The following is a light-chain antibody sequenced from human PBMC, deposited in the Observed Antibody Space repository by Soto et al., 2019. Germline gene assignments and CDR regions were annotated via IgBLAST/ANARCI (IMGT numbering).Light chain of an antibody. CDR3: QQRSNCPLT. Sequence: EIVLTQSPATLSLSPGERATLSCRASQSVSSYLAWYQQKPGQAPRLLIYDASNRATGIPARFSGSGSGTDFTLPISSLEPEDFAFYYCQQRSNCPLTFGGGTKVEIK. CDR1: QSVSSY. CDR2: DAS. J-gene: IGKJ4*01. V-gene: IGKV3-11*01.